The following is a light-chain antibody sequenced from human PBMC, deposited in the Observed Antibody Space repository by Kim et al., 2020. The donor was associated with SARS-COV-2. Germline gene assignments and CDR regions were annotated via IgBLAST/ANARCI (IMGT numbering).Light chain of an antibody. CDR1: RSHVGEVG. CDR2: SNN. Sequence: QIATRACAGNRSHVGEVGAAWLQEHQGHPPKILSYSNNNLPSVISESLYASRSGNTASLTIAGLQPEDGADYDCSAWNSSLNAWVFGGGTQRTVL. J-gene: IGLJ2*01. V-gene: IGLV10-54*01. CDR3: SAWNSSLNAWV.